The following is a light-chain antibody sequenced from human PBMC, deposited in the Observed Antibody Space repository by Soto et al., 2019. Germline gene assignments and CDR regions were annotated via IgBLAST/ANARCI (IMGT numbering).Light chain of an antibody. Sequence: EIVLTQSPAILSLSPGERATLSFRASQSVSTYLAWYQQRPGQAPRLLVYDASNRATDIPARFSGSGSGTDFTLTISSLEPEDFAVYYCQQRTNWPPPWTFGPGTKVEIK. V-gene: IGKV3-11*01. CDR1: QSVSTY. J-gene: IGKJ1*01. CDR2: DAS. CDR3: QQRTNWPPPWT.